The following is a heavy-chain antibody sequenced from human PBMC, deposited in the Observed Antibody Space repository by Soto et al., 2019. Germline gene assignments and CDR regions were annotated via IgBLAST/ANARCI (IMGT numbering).Heavy chain of an antibody. J-gene: IGHJ6*02. CDR2: ISYDGSNK. Sequence: QVQLVESGGGVVQPGRSLRLSCAASGFTFSSYGMHWVRQAPGKGLEWVAVISYDGSNKYYADSVKGRFTISRDNSKNTLYLQMNSLRAEDTAVYYCAKDLPDILTGRYYYHGMDVWGQGTTVTVSS. D-gene: IGHD3-9*01. V-gene: IGHV3-30*18. CDR3: AKDLPDILTGRYYYHGMDV. CDR1: GFTFSSYG.